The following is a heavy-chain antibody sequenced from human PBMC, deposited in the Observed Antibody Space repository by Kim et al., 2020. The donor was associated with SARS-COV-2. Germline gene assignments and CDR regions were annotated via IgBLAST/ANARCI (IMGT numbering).Heavy chain of an antibody. D-gene: IGHD1-26*01. CDR2: SYL. Sequence: SYLDYAASVKGRSTSSRDNAKNSLYLQMNSLRAEDTAVYYCARDGTRNYWGQGTLVTVSS. CDR3: ARDGTRNY. J-gene: IGHJ4*02. V-gene: IGHV3-21*01.